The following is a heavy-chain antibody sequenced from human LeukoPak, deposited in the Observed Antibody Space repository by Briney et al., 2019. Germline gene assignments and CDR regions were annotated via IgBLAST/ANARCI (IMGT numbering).Heavy chain of an antibody. CDR2: VDPEDGET. Sequence: GASVKISCKVSGYTFTDYYVHWVQQAPGKGLEWMGLVDPEDGETIYAEKFQGRVTITADTSTDTAYMELSSLRSEDTAVYYCATPKLRFLGWLLLIWGQGTLVTVSS. V-gene: IGHV1-69-2*01. CDR3: ATPKLRFLGWLLLI. CDR1: GYTFTDYY. D-gene: IGHD3-3*01. J-gene: IGHJ4*02.